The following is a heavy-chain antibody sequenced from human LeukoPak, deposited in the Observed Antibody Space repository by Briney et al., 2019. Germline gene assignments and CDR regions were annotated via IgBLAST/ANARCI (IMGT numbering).Heavy chain of an antibody. V-gene: IGHV3-74*03. CDR3: APQQTYSPYNWFDP. CDR2: IHPDGSIT. CDR1: GFTFSSYW. D-gene: IGHD5-12*01. Sequence: GGSLRLSCAASGFTFSSYWMHWVRQAPGTGLVWVSRIHPDGSITTYADSVKGRFTISRDNAKNTLYLQMNSLRAEDTAVYYCAPQQTYSPYNWFDPWGQGTLVTVSS. J-gene: IGHJ5*02.